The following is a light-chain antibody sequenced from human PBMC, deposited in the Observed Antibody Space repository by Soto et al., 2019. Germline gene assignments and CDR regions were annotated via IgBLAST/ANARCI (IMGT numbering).Light chain of an antibody. CDR1: SSDVGGYSY. CDR3: SSYARSRTRV. CDR2: EVT. J-gene: IGLJ3*02. Sequence: QSALTQPASVSGSPGQSITISCTGTSSDVGGYSYVSWYQQHPGKTPKLMIYEVTNRPSGVSNRFSGSKSGNTASLTISGLQAEDEADYYCSSYARSRTRVFGGGTKLTVL. V-gene: IGLV2-14*01.